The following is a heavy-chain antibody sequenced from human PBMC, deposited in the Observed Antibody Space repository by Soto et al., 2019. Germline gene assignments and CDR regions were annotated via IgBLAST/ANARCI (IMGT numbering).Heavy chain of an antibody. CDR3: AKNARHRIAAASRYWFDP. CDR1: GFTFSSYS. CDR2: ISSSSSSI. J-gene: IGHJ5*02. V-gene: IGHV3-21*04. D-gene: IGHD6-13*01. Sequence: GGSLRLSCAASGFTFSSYSMNWVRQAPGKGLEWVSSISSSSSSIYYADSVKGRFTISRDNSKNTLYLQMNSLRAEDTAVYYCAKNARHRIAAASRYWFDPWGQGTLVTVSS.